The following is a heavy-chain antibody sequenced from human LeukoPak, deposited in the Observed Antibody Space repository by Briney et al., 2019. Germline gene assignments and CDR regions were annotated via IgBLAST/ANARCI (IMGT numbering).Heavy chain of an antibody. D-gene: IGHD3-10*01. CDR1: GFTFSSYG. CDR2: ISYDGSNE. Sequence: GRSLRLSCAASGFTFSSYGMHWVRQAPGKGLEWVAVISYDGSNENYADAVKGRFTISRDNSKNTLYLQMNSLRAEDTAVYYCAKDFRGGIRGALWYFDYWGQGTLVTVSS. J-gene: IGHJ4*02. CDR3: AKDFRGGIRGALWYFDY. V-gene: IGHV3-30*18.